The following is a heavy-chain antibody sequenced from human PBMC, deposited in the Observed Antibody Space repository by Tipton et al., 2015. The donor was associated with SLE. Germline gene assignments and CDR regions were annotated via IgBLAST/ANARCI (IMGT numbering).Heavy chain of an antibody. J-gene: IGHJ4*02. CDR1: GCIFSSFG. CDR2: ISSDGSTT. Sequence: SLRLSCAASGCIFSSFGMHWVRQPPGKGLEWVALISSDGSTTYYADSVKGRFTISRDNSRKTLSLQMNSLRAEDTAVYYCAKHSWVTGGSSFYYFDNWGQGTLVTVSS. V-gene: IGHV3-30*18. D-gene: IGHD6-13*01. CDR3: AKHSWVTGGSSFYYFDN.